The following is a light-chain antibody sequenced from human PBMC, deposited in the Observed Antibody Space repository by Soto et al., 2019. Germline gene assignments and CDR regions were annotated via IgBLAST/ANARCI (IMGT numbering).Light chain of an antibody. CDR2: AAS. J-gene: IGKJ3*01. Sequence: DIQMTQSPSSLSASVGDRVTITCRAGQGISNYLAWYQQKPGKVPKLLIYAASSMHSGVPPRFSGSGSGTEFTLTISSLQPEDVATYYCQKYDSAPRTFGPGTKVDIK. V-gene: IGKV1-27*01. CDR1: QGISNY. CDR3: QKYDSAPRT.